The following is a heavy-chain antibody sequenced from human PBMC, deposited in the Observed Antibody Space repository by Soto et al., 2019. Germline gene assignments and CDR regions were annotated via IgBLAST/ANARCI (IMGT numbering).Heavy chain of an antibody. CDR1: GGTFSNHA. Sequence: QVHLVQSGAEVKKPGSSVKVSCKAPGGTFSNHAINWVRQAPGQGLEWMGRIIPIFTTTNYAQKFQGRVTMTADESTITAYVELSSLKHDDTDVYDCAREVAADGTFREDVFDIWGQGTLVTVSS. D-gene: IGHD6-13*01. J-gene: IGHJ3*02. V-gene: IGHV1-69*12. CDR3: AREVAADGTFREDVFDI. CDR2: IIPIFTTT.